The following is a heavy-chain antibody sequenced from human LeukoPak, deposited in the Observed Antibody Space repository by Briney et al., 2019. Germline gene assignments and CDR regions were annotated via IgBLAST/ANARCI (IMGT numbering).Heavy chain of an antibody. CDR3: AKSGGYGLIDY. CDR1: GFTFSSYW. V-gene: IGHV4-59*04. J-gene: IGHJ4*02. CDR2: IYDSGST. Sequence: PGGSLRLSCAASGFTFSSYWMSWVRQAPGKGLEWIGNIYDSGSTYYNASLQSRVTISIDTSKNQFSLRLSSVTAADTAMYYCAKSGGYGLIDYWGQGTLVTVSS. D-gene: IGHD1-26*01.